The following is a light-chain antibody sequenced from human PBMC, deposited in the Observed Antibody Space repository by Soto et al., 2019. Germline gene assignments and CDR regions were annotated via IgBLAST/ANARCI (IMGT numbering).Light chain of an antibody. CDR2: DNN. CDR3: ATWDGSLPGEV. J-gene: IGLJ2*01. V-gene: IGLV1-51*01. Sequence: QSVLTQPPSVSGAPGQRVTISCTGSSSNIGAGYDVHWYQHLPGSAPKLLIYDNNKRPSGIPDRFSGSKSGTSGTLDITGLQTGDEADYYCATWDGSLPGEVFGGGTKVTVL. CDR1: SSNIGAGYD.